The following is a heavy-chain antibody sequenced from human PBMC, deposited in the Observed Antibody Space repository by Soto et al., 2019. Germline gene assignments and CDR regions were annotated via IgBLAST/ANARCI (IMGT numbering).Heavy chain of an antibody. D-gene: IGHD3-22*01. J-gene: IGHJ4*02. CDR3: ARDLSMWLLLE. V-gene: IGHV3-30-3*01. CDR1: GFTFSSYA. CDR2: ISYDGSNK. Sequence: QVQLVESGGGVVQPGRSLRLSCAASGFTFSSYAMHWVRQAPGKGLEWVAVISYDGSNKYYADSVKGRFTISRDNSKNTLYLQMNSLRAEDTAVYYCARDLSMWLLLEWGQGTLVTVSS.